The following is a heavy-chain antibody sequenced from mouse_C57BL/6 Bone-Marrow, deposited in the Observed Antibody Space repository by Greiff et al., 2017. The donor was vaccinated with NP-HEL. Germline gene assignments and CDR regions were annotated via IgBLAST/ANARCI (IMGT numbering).Heavy chain of an antibody. CDR2: ISSGGSYT. V-gene: IGHV5-6*01. D-gene: IGHD2-4*01. CDR1: GFTFSSYG. Sequence: EVQLVESGGDLVKPGGSLKLSCAASGFTFSSYGMSWVRQTPDKRLEWVATISSGGSYTYYPDSVKGRFTISRDNAKNTLYLQMRSLKSEDTAMYYCASPYDYDVAWFAYGGQGTLVTVSA. CDR3: ASPYDYDVAWFAY. J-gene: IGHJ3*01.